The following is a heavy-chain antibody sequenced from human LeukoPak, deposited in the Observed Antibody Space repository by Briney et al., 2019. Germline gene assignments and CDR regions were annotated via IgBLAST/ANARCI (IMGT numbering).Heavy chain of an antibody. J-gene: IGHJ4*02. CDR3: ARDSKAYCGGDCYSDY. V-gene: IGHV3-33*01. Sequence: GGSLRLSCAASGFTFSSYGMHWVRQAPGKGLEWVAVTWYDGSNKYYADSVKGRFTISRDNSKNTLYLQMNSLRAEDTAVYYCARDSKAYCGGDCYSDYWGQGTLVTVSS. CDR1: GFTFSSYG. D-gene: IGHD2-21*02. CDR2: TWYDGSNK.